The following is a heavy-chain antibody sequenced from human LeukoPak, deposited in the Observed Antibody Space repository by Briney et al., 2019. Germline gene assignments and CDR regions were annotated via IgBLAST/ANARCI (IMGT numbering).Heavy chain of an antibody. Sequence: GGSLRLSCAASGFTFSSYSMNWVRQAPGKGLEWVSSISSSSSYIYYADSVEVRFTISRANAKNSLYLQMNSPRAEDTAVYYCASNPKYYYDSSGYYRPGDYWGQGTLVTVSS. J-gene: IGHJ4*02. CDR3: ASNPKYYYDSSGYYRPGDY. D-gene: IGHD3-22*01. CDR2: ISSSSSYI. CDR1: GFTFSSYS. V-gene: IGHV3-21*01.